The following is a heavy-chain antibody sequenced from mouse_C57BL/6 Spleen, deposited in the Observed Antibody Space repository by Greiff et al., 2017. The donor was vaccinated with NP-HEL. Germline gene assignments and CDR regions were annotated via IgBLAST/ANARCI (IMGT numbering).Heavy chain of an antibody. Sequence: QVTLKECGPGILQSSQTLSLTCSFSGFSLSTSGMGVSWIRQPSGKGLEWLAHIYWDDDKRYNPSLKSRLTISKDTSRNQVFLKITSVDTADTATYYCARNYDYDGDLFAYWGQGTLVTVSA. CDR1: GFSLSTSGMG. J-gene: IGHJ3*01. V-gene: IGHV8-12*01. CDR3: ARNYDYDGDLFAY. CDR2: IYWDDDK. D-gene: IGHD2-4*01.